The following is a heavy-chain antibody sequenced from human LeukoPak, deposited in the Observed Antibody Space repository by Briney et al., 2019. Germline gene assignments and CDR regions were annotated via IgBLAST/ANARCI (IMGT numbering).Heavy chain of an antibody. CDR1: GFTFGTYA. D-gene: IGHD6-19*01. CDR3: ARDDSSGRLDY. Sequence: GGSLRLSCAASGFTFGTYALSWVRQAPGKGLEWVSSVFGSSDSTKYADSVKGRFIISRDNSKNTLYLQMSSLRVEDTAVYYCARDDSSGRLDYWGQGTLVTVSS. V-gene: IGHV3-23*01. J-gene: IGHJ4*01. CDR2: VFGSSDST.